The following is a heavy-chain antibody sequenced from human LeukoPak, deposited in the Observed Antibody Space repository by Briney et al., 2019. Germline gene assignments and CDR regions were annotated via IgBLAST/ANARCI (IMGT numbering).Heavy chain of an antibody. V-gene: IGHV1-8*01. CDR2: MNPNSGNT. CDR1: GYTFTSYD. D-gene: IGHD6-19*01. J-gene: IGHJ6*02. Sequence: ASVKVSCKASGYTFTSYDINWVRQATGQGLEWMGWMNPNSGNTGYAQKFQGRVTMTRNTSISTAYMELSSLRSEDTAVYYCARRGSGWSNYYYYYGMDVWGQGTTVTVSS. CDR3: ARRGSGWSNYYYYYGMDV.